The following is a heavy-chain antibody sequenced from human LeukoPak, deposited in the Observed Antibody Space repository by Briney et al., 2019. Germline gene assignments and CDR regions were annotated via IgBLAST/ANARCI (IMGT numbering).Heavy chain of an antibody. V-gene: IGHV1-18*01. CDR2: ISPYNGNA. J-gene: IGHJ4*02. CDR3: AREGSQALDH. Sequence: ASVKVSCKASGYSFTIYGIGWVRQAPGQGLEWMGYISPYNGNADYAQNFQDRVSMTTDTSTTTAYMELRSLTSDDTAVYYCAREGSQALDHWGQGTLVTVFS. CDR1: GYSFTIYG. D-gene: IGHD6-19*01.